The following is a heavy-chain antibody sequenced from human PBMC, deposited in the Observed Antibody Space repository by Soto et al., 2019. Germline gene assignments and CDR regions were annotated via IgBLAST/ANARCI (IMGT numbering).Heavy chain of an antibody. V-gene: IGHV3-74*01. CDR2: IKSDGSST. CDR1: GFTFSNYW. Sequence: LRLSCAASGFTFSNYWMHWVRQAPGKGLVWLSRIKSDGSSTTYADSVKGRLTISRDNAKNTLLLQLTSLRVEDTAVYYCARGYDSTWSDYWGQGTLVTVSS. D-gene: IGHD6-13*01. J-gene: IGHJ4*02. CDR3: ARGYDSTWSDY.